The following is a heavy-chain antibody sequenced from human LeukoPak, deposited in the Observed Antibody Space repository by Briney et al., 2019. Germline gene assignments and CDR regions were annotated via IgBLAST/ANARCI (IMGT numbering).Heavy chain of an antibody. CDR2: INPNSGGT. D-gene: IGHD3-3*01. CDR3: ARQFYDFWSGYYTRGFDY. Sequence: EASVKVSCKASGYTFTGHFMHWVRQAPGQGLEWMGWINPNSGGTNYAQKFQGRVTMTRDTSISTAYMELSRLRSDDTAVYYCARQFYDFWSGYYTRGFDYWGQGTLVTVSS. V-gene: IGHV1-2*02. J-gene: IGHJ4*02. CDR1: GYTFTGHF.